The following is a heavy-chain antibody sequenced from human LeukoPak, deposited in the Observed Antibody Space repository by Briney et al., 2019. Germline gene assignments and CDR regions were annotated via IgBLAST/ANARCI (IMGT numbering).Heavy chain of an antibody. Sequence: GGSLRLSCAASGFTVSSNYMSWVRQAPGKGLEWVSVIYSGGRTYYADSVKGRFTISRDNSKNTLYLQMNSLRAEDTAVYYCAKARDHLYSSGWYQGLVDYWGQGTLVTVSS. CDR2: IYSGGRT. CDR1: GFTVSSNY. D-gene: IGHD6-19*01. CDR3: AKARDHLYSSGWYQGLVDY. J-gene: IGHJ4*02. V-gene: IGHV3-66*01.